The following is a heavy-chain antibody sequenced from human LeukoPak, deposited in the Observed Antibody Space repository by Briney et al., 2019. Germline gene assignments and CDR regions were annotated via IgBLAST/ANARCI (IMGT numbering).Heavy chain of an antibody. CDR1: GYTFTGYY. D-gene: IGHD3-10*01. J-gene: IGHJ4*02. V-gene: IGHV1-2*04. Sequence: ASVKVSCKASGYTFTGYYLHWVRQAPGQGLEWMGWINLNNDDTNYAQKFQGWVTMTRDTSISTAYMELSRLRSDDTAVYYCARGEFGDYYGSGSYYNYLTYWGQGTLVTVSS. CDR3: ARGEFGDYYGSGSYYNYLTY. CDR2: INLNNDDT.